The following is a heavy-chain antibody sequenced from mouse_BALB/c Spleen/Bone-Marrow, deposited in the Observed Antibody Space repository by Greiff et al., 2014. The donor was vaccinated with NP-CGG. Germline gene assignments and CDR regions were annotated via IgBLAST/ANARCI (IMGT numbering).Heavy chain of an antibody. J-gene: IGHJ1*01. D-gene: IGHD1-1*01. CDR2: INPYNDGT. Sequence: EVQLQQSGPELVKPGASVKMSCKASGYTFTSYVIHWVKQTPGQGLEWIGYINPYNDGTKYNEKFKGKATLTSDKSSSTAYMEPSTLPPEDSAVYSCARGGYYGTSLYWYFDVWGAGTTVTVSS. CDR1: GYTFTSYV. V-gene: IGHV1-14*01. CDR3: ARGGYYGTSLYWYFDV.